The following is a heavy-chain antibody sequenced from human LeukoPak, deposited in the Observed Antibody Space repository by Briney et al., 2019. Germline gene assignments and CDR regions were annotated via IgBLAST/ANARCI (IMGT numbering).Heavy chain of an antibody. Sequence: GESLKISCKGSGYSFSSYWIGWVRQMPEKGLEWMGIIYPDDSDTRYSPSFQGQVTISADKSISTAYLQWSSLKASDTAMYYCARHRKDIGFDSWGQGTLVTVSS. J-gene: IGHJ4*02. D-gene: IGHD2-15*01. CDR3: ARHRKDIGFDS. CDR2: IYPDDSDT. V-gene: IGHV5-51*01. CDR1: GYSFSSYW.